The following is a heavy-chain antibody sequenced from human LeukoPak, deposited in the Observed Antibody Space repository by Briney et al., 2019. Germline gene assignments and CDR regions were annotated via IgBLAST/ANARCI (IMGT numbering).Heavy chain of an antibody. V-gene: IGHV1-46*03. CDR3: VREDYGDTAKHAFDF. J-gene: IGHJ3*01. D-gene: IGHD4-17*01. Sequence: ASVKVSCKASGYTFISYYVQWGRQAPGQGRGGRGVIYTNNGGRRCARKFQDRGTMTGDTSTSSAYMELSSLRSEDTAVYYCVREDYGDTAKHAFDFWGQGTMVTVSS. CDR2: IYTNNGGR. CDR1: GYTFISYY.